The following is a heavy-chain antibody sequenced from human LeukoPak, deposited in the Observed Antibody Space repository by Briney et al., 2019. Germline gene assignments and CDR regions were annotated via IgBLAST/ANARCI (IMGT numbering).Heavy chain of an antibody. CDR1: GFSLSPSGVG. CDR3: ARTYNGIRDSDWLRDYYFDY. J-gene: IGHJ4*02. CDR2: IYWNDDK. D-gene: IGHD3-9*01. Sequence: SGPTLVKPTQTLTLTCTFSGFSLSPSGVGVGWIRQPPGKALEWLAIIYWNDDKRYSPSLKSRLTITKDTSKNQVVLKMTDMDPVDTATYYCARTYNGIRDSDWLRDYYFDYWGQGTLVTVSS. V-gene: IGHV2-5*01.